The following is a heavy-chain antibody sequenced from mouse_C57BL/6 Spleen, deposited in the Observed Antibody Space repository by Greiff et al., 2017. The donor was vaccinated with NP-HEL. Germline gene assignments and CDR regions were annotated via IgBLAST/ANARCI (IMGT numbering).Heavy chain of an antibody. J-gene: IGHJ2*01. V-gene: IGHV5-17*01. CDR2: ISSGSSTI. CDR3: ARIDYYGYFDY. D-gene: IGHD1-1*01. CDR1: GFTFSDYG. Sequence: EVHLVESGGGLVKPGGSLKLSCAASGFTFSDYGMHWVRQAPEKGLEWVAYISSGSSTIYYADTVKGRFTISRDNAKNTLFLQMTSLRSEDTAMYYCARIDYYGYFDYWGQGTTLTVSS.